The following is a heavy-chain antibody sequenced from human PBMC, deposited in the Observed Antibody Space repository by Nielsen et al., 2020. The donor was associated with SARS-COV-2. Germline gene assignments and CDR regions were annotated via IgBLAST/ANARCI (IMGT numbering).Heavy chain of an antibody. D-gene: IGHD6-13*01. CDR1: GGSISSGGYY. Sequence: SEILSLTCTVSGGSISSGGYYWSWIRQHPGKGLEWIGYIYYSGSTYYNPSLKSRVTISVDTSKNQFSLKLSSVTAADTAVYYCARDGTYGMDVWGQGTTVTVSS. CDR2: IYYSGST. J-gene: IGHJ6*02. V-gene: IGHV4-31*03. CDR3: ARDGTYGMDV.